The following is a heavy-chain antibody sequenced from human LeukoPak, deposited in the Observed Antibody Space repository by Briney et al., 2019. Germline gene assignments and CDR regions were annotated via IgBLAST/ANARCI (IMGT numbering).Heavy chain of an antibody. D-gene: IGHD5-24*01. J-gene: IGHJ4*02. CDR1: GGTFSSYA. Sequence: ASVKVSCKASGGTFSSYAISWVRQAPGQGLEWMGGIIPIFGTANYAQKFQGRVTITADESTSTAYMELSSLRSEDTAVYYCASYEEMATSFDYWRQGTVVTVSS. CDR3: ASYEEMATSFDY. CDR2: IIPIFGTA. V-gene: IGHV1-69*13.